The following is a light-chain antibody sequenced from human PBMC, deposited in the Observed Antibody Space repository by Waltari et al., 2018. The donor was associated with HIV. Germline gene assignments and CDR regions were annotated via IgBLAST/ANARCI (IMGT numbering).Light chain of an antibody. CDR2: EVS. CDR3: SSYTSSSTPVV. CDR1: SSDVGGYNY. J-gene: IGLJ2*01. V-gene: IGLV2-14*01. Sequence: QSALTQPASVSGSPGQSITISCTGTSSDVGGYNYVPWYQQHPGKAPKLVIYEVSNRPSGVSNRFSGSKSGNTASLTISGLQAEDEADYYCSSYTSSSTPVVFGGGTKLTVL.